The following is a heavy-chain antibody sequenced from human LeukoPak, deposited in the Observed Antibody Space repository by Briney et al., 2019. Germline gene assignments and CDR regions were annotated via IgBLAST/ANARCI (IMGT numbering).Heavy chain of an antibody. CDR3: ARDPSVIYYDSGSPVNY. CDR1: GGSFSSYY. J-gene: IGHJ4*02. D-gene: IGHD3-10*01. Sequence: SETLSLTCAVYGGSFSSYYWSWIRQPPGKGLEWIGDISHSGSTNYNPSLKSRVTISVDTSKNQFSLKLSSVTAADTAVYYCARDPSVIYYDSGSPVNYWGQGTLVTVSS. V-gene: IGHV4-34*01. CDR2: ISHSGST.